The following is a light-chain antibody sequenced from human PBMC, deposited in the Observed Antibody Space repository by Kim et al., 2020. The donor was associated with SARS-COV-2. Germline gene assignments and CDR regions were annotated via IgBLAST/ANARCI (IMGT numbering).Light chain of an antibody. J-gene: IGKJ1*01. Sequence: EIMMTQSPAALSLSPGERATLSCRASQSVSSRYLSWYQHKPGQAPRLLIYAASTRATGIPARFSGSGSGTEFTLTISSLQSEDFALYYCHQYNSWPWTFGQGTKVDIK. V-gene: IGKV3-15*01. CDR3: HQYNSWPWT. CDR2: AAS. CDR1: QSVSSRY.